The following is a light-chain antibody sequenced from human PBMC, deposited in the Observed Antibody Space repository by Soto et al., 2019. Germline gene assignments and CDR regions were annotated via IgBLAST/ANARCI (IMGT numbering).Light chain of an antibody. J-gene: IGLJ1*01. CDR3: QSYDSSLSEYV. CDR2: DHY. V-gene: IGLV1-40*01. Sequence: QSVLTQPPSVSGAPGQRVTISCTVSSSNIGATYDVPWQPHLPAPAPTLIISDHYNRPSGVPDRFSGSKSGASVSLAITGLQAENEADYYCQSYDSSLSEYVFGTGTKV. CDR1: SSNIGATYD.